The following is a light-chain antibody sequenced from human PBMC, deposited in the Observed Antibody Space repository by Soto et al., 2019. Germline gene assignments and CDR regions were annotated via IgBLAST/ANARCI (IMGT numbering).Light chain of an antibody. Sequence: QSVLTQPPSASGTPGQRVTMSCSGSNSNIGRNTVNWYQQLPGTAPKLLIYSNNQRPSGVPDRFSGSKSGTSASLAISGLQSGDEADYYCAAWDDSLNGDVFGTGTKLTVL. CDR2: SNN. J-gene: IGLJ1*01. CDR3: AAWDDSLNGDV. CDR1: NSNIGRNT. V-gene: IGLV1-44*01.